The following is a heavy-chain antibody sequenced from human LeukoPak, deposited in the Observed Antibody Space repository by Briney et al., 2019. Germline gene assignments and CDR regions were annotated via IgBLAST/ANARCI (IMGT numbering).Heavy chain of an antibody. Sequence: SVKVSCKASGYTFTSYGISWVRQAPGQGLEWMGGIIPIFGTANYAQKFQGRVTITADESTSTAYMELSSLRSEDTAVYYCARGGDQLLSPYFDYWGQGTLVTVSS. D-gene: IGHD2-2*01. CDR1: GYTFTSYG. CDR2: IIPIFGTA. V-gene: IGHV1-69*13. CDR3: ARGGDQLLSPYFDY. J-gene: IGHJ4*02.